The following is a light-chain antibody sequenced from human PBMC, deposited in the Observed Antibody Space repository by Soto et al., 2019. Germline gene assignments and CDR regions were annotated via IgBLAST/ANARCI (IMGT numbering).Light chain of an antibody. J-gene: IGKJ1*01. CDR3: QQYGSSRT. V-gene: IGKV3-20*01. CDR1: QSVSSY. Sequence: EIVLTQSPATLSLSPGERATLSSRASQSVSSYLAWYQQKPGQAPRLLIYDASNRATGIPARFSGSGSGTDFTLTISRLEPEDFAAYYSQQYGSSRTFGQGTKVDIK. CDR2: DAS.